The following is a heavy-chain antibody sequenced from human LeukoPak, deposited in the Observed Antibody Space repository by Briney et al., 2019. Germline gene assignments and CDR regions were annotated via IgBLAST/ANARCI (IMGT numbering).Heavy chain of an antibody. D-gene: IGHD2-2*01. V-gene: IGHV1-18*01. CDR2: ISAYNGNT. CDR3: ASGFKKDCSSTSCPNTNYYYYYYMDV. J-gene: IGHJ6*03. Sequence: ASVKVSCKASGYIFTKYGVSWVRQAPGQGLEWMGWISAYNGNTNYAQKFQGRVTITTDESTSTAYMELSSLRSEDTAVYYCASGFKKDCSSTSCPNTNYYYYYYMDVWGKGTTVTVSS. CDR1: GYIFTKYG.